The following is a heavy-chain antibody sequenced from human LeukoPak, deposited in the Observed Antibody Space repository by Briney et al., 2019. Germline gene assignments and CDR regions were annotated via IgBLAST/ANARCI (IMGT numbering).Heavy chain of an antibody. J-gene: IGHJ4*02. D-gene: IGHD6-19*01. CDR3: ARDLGRVAVAGTGAFHY. CDR1: GYTFTGYY. V-gene: IGHV1-2*02. CDR2: INPNSGGT. Sequence: GASVEVSCKASGYTFTGYYMHWVRQAPGQGLKWMGWINPNSGGTNYAQKFQGRVTMTRDTSISTAYMELSRLRSDDTAVYYCARDLGRVAVAGTGAFHYWVQGTLVTVSS.